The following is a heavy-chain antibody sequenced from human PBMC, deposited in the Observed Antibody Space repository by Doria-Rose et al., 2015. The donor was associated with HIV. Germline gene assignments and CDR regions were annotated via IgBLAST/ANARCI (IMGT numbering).Heavy chain of an antibody. J-gene: IGHJ3*02. Sequence: QVQLVQSGAEVQKPGASVKVSRKASGYTFTDYYIQWVRQAPGQGLEWMGWINPNSGGTNYARKFQGRVTMTRDTSISTAYMELSSLRSDDTAVYHCARSDFHHAFDIWGQGTVVTVSS. CDR3: ARSDFHHAFDI. CDR2: INPNSGGT. V-gene: IGHV1-2*02. CDR1: GYTFTDYY.